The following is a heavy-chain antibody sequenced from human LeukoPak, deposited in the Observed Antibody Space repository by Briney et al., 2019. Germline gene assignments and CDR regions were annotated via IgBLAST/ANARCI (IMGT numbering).Heavy chain of an antibody. CDR1: GFTFSSYS. J-gene: IGHJ4*02. CDR3: ARGAARMVEMGKMIPFEY. D-gene: IGHD5-24*01. Sequence: GESLRLSCAASGFTFSSYSMSWVRQAPGKGLEWVSSISSSSSYIYYADSVKGRFTISRDNAKNSLYLQMNSLRAEDAAVYYCARGAARMVEMGKMIPFEYWGQGTLVTVSS. V-gene: IGHV3-21*01. CDR2: ISSSSSYI.